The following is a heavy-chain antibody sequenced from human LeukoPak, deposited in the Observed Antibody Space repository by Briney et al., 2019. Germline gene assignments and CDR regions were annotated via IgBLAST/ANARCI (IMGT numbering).Heavy chain of an antibody. Sequence: GGSLRLSCTASKFSFNDYEMNWVRQAPGKGLEWVSYISPSGSTIYYADSVRGRFTISRDNAKNSLYLQMNSLRAEDTAVYYCAREGSNRLVDALDIWGLGTRVTVSS. V-gene: IGHV3-48*03. D-gene: IGHD4-23*01. J-gene: IGHJ3*02. CDR2: ISPSGSTI. CDR3: AREGSNRLVDALDI. CDR1: KFSFNDYE.